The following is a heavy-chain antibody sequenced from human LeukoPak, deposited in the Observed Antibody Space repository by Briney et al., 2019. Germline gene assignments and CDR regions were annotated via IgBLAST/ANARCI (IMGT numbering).Heavy chain of an antibody. CDR1: GGSISSYY. CDR3: ARALRQQLVTGWFDP. Sequence: KPSETLSLTCTVSGGSISSYYWSWIRQPPGKGLEWIGYIYYRGSTNYNPSLKSRVTISVDTSKNQFSLRLTSVTAADTAVYYCARALRQQLVTGWFDPWGQGTLVTVSS. V-gene: IGHV4-59*01. J-gene: IGHJ5*02. CDR2: IYYRGST. D-gene: IGHD6-13*01.